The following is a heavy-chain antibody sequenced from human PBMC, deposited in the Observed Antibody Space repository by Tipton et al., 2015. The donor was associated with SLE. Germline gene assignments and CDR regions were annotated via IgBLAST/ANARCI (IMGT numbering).Heavy chain of an antibody. V-gene: IGHV3-48*03. D-gene: IGHD3-3*01. CDR3: ARYDFWSGSDY. Sequence: SLRLSCAASGFTFSSYEMNWVRQAPGKGLEWVSYISSSGSTIYYADSVKGRFTISRDNAKNSLYLQMNSLRAEDTAVYYCARYDFWSGSDYWGQGTLVTVSS. J-gene: IGHJ4*02. CDR2: ISSSGSTI. CDR1: GFTFSSYE.